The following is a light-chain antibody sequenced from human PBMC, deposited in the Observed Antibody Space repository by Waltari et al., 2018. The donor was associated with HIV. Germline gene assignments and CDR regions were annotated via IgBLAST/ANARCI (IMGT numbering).Light chain of an antibody. CDR2: RNN. CDR3: AAWDDSLSGPV. J-gene: IGLJ2*01. V-gene: IGLV1-47*01. CDR1: SSNIGSNY. Sequence: PGQRVTISCSGSSSNIGSNYVYWYQQLPGTAPKLLIHRNNQRPSGVPDRFSGSKSGTSASLAISGLRSEDEADYYCAAWDDSLSGPVFGGGTKLTVL.